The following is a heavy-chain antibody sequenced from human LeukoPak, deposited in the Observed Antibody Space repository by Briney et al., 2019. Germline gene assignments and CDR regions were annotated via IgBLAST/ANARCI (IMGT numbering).Heavy chain of an antibody. CDR1: GGSISSYY. J-gene: IGHJ3*02. CDR2: IYYSGST. CDR3: AREGARGSGGAFDI. V-gene: IGHV4-59*01. Sequence: SETLSLTCTVSGGSISSYYWSWIRQPPGKGLEWIGDIYYSGSTNYNPSLKSRVTISVDTSKNQFSLKLSSVTAADTAVYYCAREGARGSGGAFDIWGQGTMVTVSS. D-gene: IGHD2-15*01.